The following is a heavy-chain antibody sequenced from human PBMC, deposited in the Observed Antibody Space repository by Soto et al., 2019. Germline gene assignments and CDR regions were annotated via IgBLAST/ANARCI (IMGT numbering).Heavy chain of an antibody. CDR3: AKASGWFGEFDY. CDR2: ISGSGGST. D-gene: IGHD3-10*01. V-gene: IGHV3-23*01. J-gene: IGHJ4*02. Sequence: EVQLLESGGGLVQPGGSLRLSCAASGFTFSSYAMSWVRQAPGKGLEWVSAISGSGGSTYYADSVKGRFTISRDNSKNALYLQMNSLRAEDTAVYSCAKASGWFGEFDYWGQGTLGTVSS. CDR1: GFTFSSYA.